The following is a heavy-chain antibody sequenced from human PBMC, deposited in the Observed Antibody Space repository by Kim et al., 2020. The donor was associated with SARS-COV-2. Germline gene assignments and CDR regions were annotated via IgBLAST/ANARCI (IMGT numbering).Heavy chain of an antibody. J-gene: IGHJ4*02. CDR3: ARGSVLSTIAPFDY. Sequence: AQKFQGRVTMTRDTSTSAVYMELSSLRSEDTAVYYCARGSVLSTIAPFDYWGQGSLVTVSS. V-gene: IGHV1-46*01. D-gene: IGHD2-8*01.